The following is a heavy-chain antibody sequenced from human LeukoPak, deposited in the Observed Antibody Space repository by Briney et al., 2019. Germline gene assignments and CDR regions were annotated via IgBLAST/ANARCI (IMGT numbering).Heavy chain of an antibody. D-gene: IGHD4-17*01. V-gene: IGHV1-2*02. J-gene: IGHJ4*02. CDR3: ARDPAVTTRSDY. Sequence: ASVKVSCKASGYTFTGYYMHWVRQAPGQGLEWMGWINPNSGGTNYAQKLQGRVTMTRDTSISTAYMEPSRLRSDDTAVYYCARDPAVTTRSDYWGQGTLVTVSS. CDR2: INPNSGGT. CDR1: GYTFTGYY.